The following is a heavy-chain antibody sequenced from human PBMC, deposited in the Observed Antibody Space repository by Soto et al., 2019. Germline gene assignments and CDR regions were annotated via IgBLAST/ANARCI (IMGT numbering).Heavy chain of an antibody. V-gene: IGHV3-30-3*01. CDR3: ARAMDAAMASKDNCFHP. D-gene: IGHD5-18*01. Sequence: QVQLVESGGGVVQPGRSLRLSCAASGFTFRSYHMHWVRQAPGKVLEWVASISYDENNKYYTDSVKGRFTISRDNSKNTLYLQMNSLRAEDTAVYYCARAMDAAMASKDNCFHPCVQGTLVTVSS. J-gene: IGHJ5*02. CDR1: GFTFRSYH. CDR2: ISYDENNK.